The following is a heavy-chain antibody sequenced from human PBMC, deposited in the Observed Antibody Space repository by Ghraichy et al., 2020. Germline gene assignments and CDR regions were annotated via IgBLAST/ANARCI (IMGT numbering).Heavy chain of an antibody. CDR3: AREPTYSSALDY. V-gene: IGHV1-3*01. D-gene: IGHD6-19*01. CDR1: GYTFTSYA. Sequence: ASVKVSCKASGYTFTSYAMQWVRQAPGQRLEWMGWINAANGHTKYSQKFQGRVTITRDTSASIAYMELSSLRSEDTAVYYCAREPTYSSALDYWGQGTLVTVSS. CDR2: INAANGHT. J-gene: IGHJ4*02.